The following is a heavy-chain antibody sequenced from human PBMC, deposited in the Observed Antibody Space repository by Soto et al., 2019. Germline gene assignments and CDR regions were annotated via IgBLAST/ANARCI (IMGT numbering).Heavy chain of an antibody. D-gene: IGHD1-7*01. V-gene: IGHV4-30-4*01. CDR2: IFYSGTT. CDR1: GGSISSRDHY. Sequence: SETLSLTCTVSGGSISSRDHYWTWIRQPPGKGLEWIGYIFYSGTTYYNPSLKSRVTISQDTSKNQFSLNLESVTAADTAIYYCARAVVPTTAYCNSWGQGTLVTVSS. J-gene: IGHJ4*02. CDR3: ARAVVPTTAYCNS.